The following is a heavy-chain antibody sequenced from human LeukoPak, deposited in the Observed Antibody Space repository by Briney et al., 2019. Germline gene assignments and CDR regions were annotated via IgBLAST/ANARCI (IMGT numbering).Heavy chain of an antibody. CDR2: ISSSSSYI. D-gene: IGHD5-12*01. CDR1: GFTFRSYS. Sequence: PGGSLRLSCAASGFTFRSYSMNWVRQAPGKGLEWVSSISSSSSYIYYADSVKGRFTISRDNAKNSLYLQMNSLRAEDTAVYYCARDWSGYDEFDYWGQGTLVTVSS. V-gene: IGHV3-21*01. J-gene: IGHJ4*02. CDR3: ARDWSGYDEFDY.